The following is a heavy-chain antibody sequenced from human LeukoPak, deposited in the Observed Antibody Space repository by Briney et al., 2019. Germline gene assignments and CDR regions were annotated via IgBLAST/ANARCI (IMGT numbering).Heavy chain of an antibody. CDR3: ARKAAAGRSAFDY. J-gene: IGHJ4*02. D-gene: IGHD6-13*01. V-gene: IGHV3-74*01. Sequence: PGGSLRLSCAASGFTFSSNWMHWVRQAPGKGLVWVSRINGDGSSTSYADSVKGRFTISRDNAKNSLYLQMNSLRAEDTAVYYCARKAAAGRSAFDYWGQGTLVTVSS. CDR1: GFTFSSNW. CDR2: INGDGSST.